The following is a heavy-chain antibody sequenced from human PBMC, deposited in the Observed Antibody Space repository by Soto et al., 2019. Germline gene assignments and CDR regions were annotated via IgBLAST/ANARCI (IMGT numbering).Heavy chain of an antibody. CDR2: INSDGSIT. CDR3: VRYSRSVGGSYRPDY. V-gene: IGHV3-74*01. J-gene: IGHJ4*02. Sequence: EVQLVESAGGLVQPGGSLRLSCAASGFTFSSYWMHWVRQVPEKGLVWVSRINSDGSITNYADAVKGRFTISRDNVKNTLYLQMNSLRAEDTAVYYCVRYSRSVGGSYRPDYWGQGTLVTVSS. D-gene: IGHD3-16*02. CDR1: GFTFSSYW.